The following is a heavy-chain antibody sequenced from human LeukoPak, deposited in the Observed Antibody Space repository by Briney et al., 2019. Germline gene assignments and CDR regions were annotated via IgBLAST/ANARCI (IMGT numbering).Heavy chain of an antibody. Sequence: PSETLSLTCTVSGGSVSSGYYWSWIRQHPGKGLEWIGYIYYSGSTYYTPSLKRRVTISADTSKNQFSLKLSSVTATDTAVYYCAKGSASTTVIGYYYYYMDVWGKGTTVTVSS. D-gene: IGHD4-11*01. CDR2: IYYSGST. V-gene: IGHV4-31*03. J-gene: IGHJ6*03. CDR3: AKGSASTTVIGYYYYYMDV. CDR1: GGSVSSGYY.